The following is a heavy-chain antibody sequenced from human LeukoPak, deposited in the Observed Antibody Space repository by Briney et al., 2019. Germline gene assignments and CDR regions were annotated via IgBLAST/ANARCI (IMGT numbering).Heavy chain of an antibody. D-gene: IGHD2-15*01. V-gene: IGHV1-8*03. CDR2: MNPNSGNT. Sequence: GASVKVSCKASGYTFTSYDINWVRQATGQGLEWMGWMNPNSGNTGYAQKFQGRVTITRNTSISTAYMELSSLRSEDTAVYYCARGHVVVVAAPYYYYYMDVWGKGTTDTVSS. CDR1: GYTFTSYD. J-gene: IGHJ6*03. CDR3: ARGHVVVVAAPYYYYYMDV.